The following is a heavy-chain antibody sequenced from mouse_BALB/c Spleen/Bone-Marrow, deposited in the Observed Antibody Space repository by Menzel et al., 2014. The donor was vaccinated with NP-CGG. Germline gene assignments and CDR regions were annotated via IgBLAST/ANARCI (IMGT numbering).Heavy chain of an antibody. CDR2: IWGGGST. D-gene: IGHD3-1*01. CDR3: AKNWGYGYAMDY. J-gene: IGHJ4*01. Sequence: QVQLQQSGPGLVQPSQSLSITCTVSGFSLTSYGVHWVRQSPGKGLEWLGVIWGGGSTDYNAAFMSRLRITKDNSKSQVFFKMNSLQADDTAIYYCAKNWGYGYAMDYWGQGTSVTVSS. CDR1: GFSLTSYG. V-gene: IGHV2-5*01.